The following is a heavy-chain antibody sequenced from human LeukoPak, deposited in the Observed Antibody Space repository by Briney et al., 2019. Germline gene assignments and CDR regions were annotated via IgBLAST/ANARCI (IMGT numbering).Heavy chain of an antibody. V-gene: IGHV1-8*01. CDR1: GYTFTSYD. Sequence: ASVKVSCKASGYTFTSYDINWVRQATGQGLEWMGWMNPNSGNTGYAQRFQGRVTMTRNTSISTAYMELSSLRSEDTAVYYCARDLNQWLRYSATYYYYGMDVWGQGTTVTVSS. D-gene: IGHD5-12*01. J-gene: IGHJ6*02. CDR2: MNPNSGNT. CDR3: ARDLNQWLRYSATYYYYGMDV.